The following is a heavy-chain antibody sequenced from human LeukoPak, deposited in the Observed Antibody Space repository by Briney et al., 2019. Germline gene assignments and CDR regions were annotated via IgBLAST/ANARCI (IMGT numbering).Heavy chain of an antibody. D-gene: IGHD3-22*01. V-gene: IGHV4-39*01. CDR2: IYHTGST. CDR3: ARYTSHHYYESSGYRVPFDY. Sequence: SETLSLTCTVSGGSIRSSIYYWGWIRQPPGKGLEWVGSIYHTGSTYYNPSLKSRVSISVDTSKNQFSLRLSSVTAADTAVYYCARYTSHHYYESSGYRVPFDYWGQGTLVTVSS. CDR1: GGSIRSSIYY. J-gene: IGHJ4*02.